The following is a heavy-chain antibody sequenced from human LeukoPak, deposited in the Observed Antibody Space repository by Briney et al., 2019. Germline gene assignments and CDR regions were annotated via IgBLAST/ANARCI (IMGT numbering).Heavy chain of an antibody. D-gene: IGHD3-3*01. CDR3: ARALHSNLRFLEWLDNRDWLDP. J-gene: IGHJ5*02. Sequence: PGGSLRLSCAASGFTFSDYYMSWIRQAPGKGLEWVSYISSSGSTIYYADSVKGRFTISRDNAKNSLYLQMNSLRAEDTAVYYCARALHSNLRFLEWLDNRDWLDPWGQGTLVTVSS. CDR2: ISSSGSTI. V-gene: IGHV3-11*04. CDR1: GFTFSDYY.